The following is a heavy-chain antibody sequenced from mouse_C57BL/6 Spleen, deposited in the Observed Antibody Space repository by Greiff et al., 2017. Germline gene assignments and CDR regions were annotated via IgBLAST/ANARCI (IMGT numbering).Heavy chain of an antibody. CDR3: SRRTFTRVVAHYFDY. D-gene: IGHD1-1*01. CDR2: INPNNGGT. CDR1: GYTFTDYN. J-gene: IGHJ2*01. Sequence: EVKLMVSGPELVKPGASVKIPCKASGYTFTDYNMDWVKLSHGKSLEWIGDINPNNGGTTSIQKFKGKATLTVDKSSSTAYVELRSLTSEDTAFYYCSRRTFTRVVAHYFDYWGQGTTLTVSS. V-gene: IGHV1-18*01.